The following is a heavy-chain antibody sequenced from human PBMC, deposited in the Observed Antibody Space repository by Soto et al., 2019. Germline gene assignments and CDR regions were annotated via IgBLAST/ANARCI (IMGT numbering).Heavy chain of an antibody. J-gene: IGHJ4*02. CDR2: IWYDGSDK. CDR1: GFTFSDYY. V-gene: IGHV3-33*06. Sequence: GGSLRLSCAASGFTFSDYYMHWVRQAPGKGLEWVAVIWYDGSDKFYADSVKGRFTISRDNSKNTLYLQMHSLTAEDTAVYYCAKGGGTTLPLDSWGQGTLVTVSS. CDR3: AKGGGTTLPLDS. D-gene: IGHD1-7*01.